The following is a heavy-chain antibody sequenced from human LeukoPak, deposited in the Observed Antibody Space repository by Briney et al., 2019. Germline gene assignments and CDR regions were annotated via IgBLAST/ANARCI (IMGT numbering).Heavy chain of an antibody. Sequence: SETLSLTCNVSGDYITTTNYYWAWIRQPPGRGLEWIASVFYSGTTYYNPSLKSRVIISMDTSRKQISLRLSSVTATDTAIYYCARRSRLYRHETTGYHDSWGQGTLVTVSS. CDR1: GDYITTTNYY. D-gene: IGHD3-9*01. J-gene: IGHJ4*02. CDR3: ARRSRLYRHETTGYHDS. CDR2: VFYSGTT. V-gene: IGHV4-39*01.